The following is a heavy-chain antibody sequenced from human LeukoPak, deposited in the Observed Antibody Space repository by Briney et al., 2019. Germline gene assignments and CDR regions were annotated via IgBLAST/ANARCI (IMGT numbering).Heavy chain of an antibody. V-gene: IGHV3-23*01. J-gene: IGHJ6*03. CDR3: AKGNSVVIRWFYYYMDV. CDR1: GFTFSSYA. Sequence: GGSLRLSCAASGFTFSSYAMSWVRQAPGKGLEWVSAISGSGGSTYYADSVKGRFTISRDNSKNTLYLQMNSLRAEDTAVYYCAKGNSVVIRWFYYYMDVWGKGTTVTVSS. CDR2: ISGSGGST. D-gene: IGHD3-22*01.